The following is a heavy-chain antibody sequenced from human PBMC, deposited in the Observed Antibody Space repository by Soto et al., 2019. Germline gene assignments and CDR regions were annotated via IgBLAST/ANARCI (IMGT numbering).Heavy chain of an antibody. J-gene: IGHJ6*03. CDR1: GYSFTSYW. Sequence: PGESLKISCKGSGYSFTSYWIGWVRQMPGKGLEWMGIIYPGDSDTRYSPSFQGQVTISADKSISTAYLQWSSLKASDTAMYYCARLMVRGVIEFEYYMDVWGKGTTVTVSS. V-gene: IGHV5-51*01. CDR2: IYPGDSDT. CDR3: ARLMVRGVIEFEYYMDV. D-gene: IGHD3-10*01.